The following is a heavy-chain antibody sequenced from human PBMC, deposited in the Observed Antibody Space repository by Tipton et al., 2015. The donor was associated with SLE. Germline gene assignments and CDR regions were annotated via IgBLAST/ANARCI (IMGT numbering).Heavy chain of an antibody. CDR1: GYRFTSYW. Sequence: QLVQSGAEVKKPGESLKISCKGSGYRFTSYWIGWVRQMPGKGLEWMGIIYPGDSDTRYSPSFQGQVTISAAKSISTAYLQWSSLKASDTAMYYCARPKGRSSGWYGGFDYWGQGTLVTVSS. J-gene: IGHJ4*02. V-gene: IGHV5-51*03. CDR2: IYPGDSDT. D-gene: IGHD6-19*01. CDR3: ARPKGRSSGWYGGFDY.